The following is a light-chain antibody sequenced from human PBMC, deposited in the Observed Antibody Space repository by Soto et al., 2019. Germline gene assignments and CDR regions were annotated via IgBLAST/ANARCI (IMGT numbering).Light chain of an antibody. CDR1: QSLNARY. CDR2: GAS. CDR3: QQRSNWPRT. V-gene: IGKV3D-20*02. Sequence: EIVLTQSPGTLSLSPGEKAKLSCRASQSLNARYLAWYQVKPGQAPRLLFYGASSRATGIPDRFSGSGSGTDFTLTISSLEPEDLAVYYCQQRSNWPRTFGQGTKVDIK. J-gene: IGKJ1*01.